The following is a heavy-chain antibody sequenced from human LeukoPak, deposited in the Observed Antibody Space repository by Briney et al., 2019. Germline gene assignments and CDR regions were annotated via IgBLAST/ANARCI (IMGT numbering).Heavy chain of an antibody. Sequence: GSLRLSCAASGFTVSSNYMSWVRQAPGKGLEWVSVIYSGGSTYYADPVKGRLTISRDNSKNTLYLQINSLRAEDTAVYYCARSSAPLQVGDFDYWGQGTLVTVSS. CDR3: ARSSAPLQVGDFDY. J-gene: IGHJ4*02. CDR1: GFTVSSNY. D-gene: IGHD1-26*01. V-gene: IGHV3-66*01. CDR2: IYSGGST.